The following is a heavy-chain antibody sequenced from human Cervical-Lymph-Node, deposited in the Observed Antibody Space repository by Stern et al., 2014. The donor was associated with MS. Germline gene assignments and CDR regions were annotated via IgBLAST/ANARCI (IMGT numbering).Heavy chain of an antibody. V-gene: IGHV3-53*01. CDR1: GFTVSWDY. J-gene: IGHJ4*02. CDR2: RTNVGST. Sequence: EVHLVESGGGVIQPGGSLRLSCTASGFTVSWDYLTWVRQSPGTGLEWVALRTNVGSTFYTDSVKCRFTISRDDSKNTVYLHMTSLRAEDTAMYYCARDTSSPERSDWWGQGTLVTVSS. CDR3: ARDTSSPERSDW. D-gene: IGHD1-1*01.